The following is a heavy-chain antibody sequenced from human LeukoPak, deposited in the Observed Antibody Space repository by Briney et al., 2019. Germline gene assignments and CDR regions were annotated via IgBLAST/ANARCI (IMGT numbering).Heavy chain of an antibody. CDR2: IYNSGYT. CDR3: ASSRSWWFDP. Sequence: SETLSLTFTVSGGSNSSYYWNWIRQPAGKGLEWIGRIYNSGYTNYSPSLRSRVTMSVDTSRNQFSLKLSSVTAADTAVYYCASSRSWWFDPWGQGTLVTVSS. CDR1: GGSNSSYY. J-gene: IGHJ5*02. D-gene: IGHD6-6*01. V-gene: IGHV4-4*07.